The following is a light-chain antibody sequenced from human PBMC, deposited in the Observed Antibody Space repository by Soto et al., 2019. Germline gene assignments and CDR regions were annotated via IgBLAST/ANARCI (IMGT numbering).Light chain of an antibody. Sequence: EIVLTQSPGTLSLSRGERATLSCRASQSVSSSYLAWYQQKPGQAPRLLIYGASSRATGIPDRFSGSGSGTDFTLTISRLEPEDFAVYYCQHYGSSALFGPGTKVDIK. J-gene: IGKJ3*01. V-gene: IGKV3-20*01. CDR3: QHYGSSAL. CDR2: GAS. CDR1: QSVSSSY.